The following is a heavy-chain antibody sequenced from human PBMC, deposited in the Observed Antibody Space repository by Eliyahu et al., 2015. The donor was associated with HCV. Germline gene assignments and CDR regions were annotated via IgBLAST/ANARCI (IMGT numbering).Heavy chain of an antibody. CDR1: GFMFSSYA. V-gene: IGHV3-23*01. CDR3: ATVNLLRTHPHWFDP. CDR2: ISASGSST. J-gene: IGHJ5*02. D-gene: IGHD3/OR15-3a*01. Sequence: VQLLESGGGLGQPGGSLRXSCAASGFMFSSYAMSWVRQAPGKGLEWVSSISASGSSTFYADSVKGRFTVSRENSKNTLSLQMTSLRVEDSALYFCATVNLLRTHPHWFDPWGQGTLVTVSS.